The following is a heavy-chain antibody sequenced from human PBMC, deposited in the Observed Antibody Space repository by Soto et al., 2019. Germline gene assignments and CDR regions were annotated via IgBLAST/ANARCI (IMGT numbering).Heavy chain of an antibody. CDR3: ARALRATGDYYYGMDV. Sequence: GGSLRLSCAASGFTFSSYWMHWVRQAPGKGLVWVSRINSDGSSTSYADSEKGRFTIYRDNAKNTLYLQMNSLRAEDTAVYYCARALRATGDYYYGMDVWGQGTTVTVSS. D-gene: IGHD7-27*01. CDR2: INSDGSST. CDR1: GFTFSSYW. J-gene: IGHJ6*02. V-gene: IGHV3-74*01.